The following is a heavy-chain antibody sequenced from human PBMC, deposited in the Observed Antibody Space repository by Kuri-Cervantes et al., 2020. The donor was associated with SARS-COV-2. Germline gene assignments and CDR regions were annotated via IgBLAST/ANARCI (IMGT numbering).Heavy chain of an antibody. Sequence: GESLKISCAASGFTLSSYAMHWVRQAPGKGLEWVAVISYDGSNKYYADSVKGRFTISRDNSKNTLYLQMNSLRAEDTAVYYCARDRGVDYCSSTSCPSGPFGPFDPWGQGTLVTVSS. J-gene: IGHJ5*02. V-gene: IGHV3-30-3*01. CDR3: ARDRGVDYCSSTSCPSGPFGPFDP. D-gene: IGHD2-2*01. CDR1: GFTLSSYA. CDR2: ISYDGSNK.